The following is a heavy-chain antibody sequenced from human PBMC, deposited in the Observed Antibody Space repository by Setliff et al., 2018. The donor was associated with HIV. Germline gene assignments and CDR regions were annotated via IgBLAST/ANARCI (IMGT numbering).Heavy chain of an antibody. CDR1: GYSFSRSW. Sequence: GASVKVSCKASGYSFSRSWVHWVRQAPGQRLEWMGWIHAGNGYTKYSQKFQGRVTFTRDTSASAAYVDLSSLRSEDTAVYYCARIWGIPPLYYFDYWGQGTLVTVSS. J-gene: IGHJ4*02. D-gene: IGHD3-16*01. CDR3: ARIWGIPPLYYFDY. V-gene: IGHV1-3*01. CDR2: IHAGNGYT.